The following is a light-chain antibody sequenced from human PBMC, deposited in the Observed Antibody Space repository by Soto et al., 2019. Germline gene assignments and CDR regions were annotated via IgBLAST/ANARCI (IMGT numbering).Light chain of an antibody. CDR1: QSISSY. Sequence: DIQMTQSPSSLSASVGDRVTITCRASQSISSYLNWYQQKPGIAPNLLIYASSSLQSGAPSSFSGSGPGTDFTLTISSLQPEDFATYFCQQSYTTPRTFGQGTKLEI. CDR2: ASS. V-gene: IGKV1-39*01. CDR3: QQSYTTPRT. J-gene: IGKJ2*01.